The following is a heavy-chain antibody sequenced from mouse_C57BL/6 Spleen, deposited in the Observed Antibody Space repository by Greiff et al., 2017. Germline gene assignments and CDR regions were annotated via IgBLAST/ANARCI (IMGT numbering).Heavy chain of an antibody. V-gene: IGHV1-26*01. CDR3: ATYGSSYDFDY. Sequence: EVQLQQSGPELVKPGASVKISCKASGYTFTDYYMNWVKQSHGKSLEWIGDINPNNGGTSYNQKFKGKATLTVDKSSSTAYMELRSLTSEDSAVYYCATYGSSYDFDYWGPGTTLTVSS. CDR2: INPNNGGT. J-gene: IGHJ2*01. CDR1: GYTFTDYY. D-gene: IGHD1-1*01.